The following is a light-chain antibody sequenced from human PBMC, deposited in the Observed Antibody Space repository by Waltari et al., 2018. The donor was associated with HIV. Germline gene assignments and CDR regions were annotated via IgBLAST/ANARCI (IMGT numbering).Light chain of an antibody. Sequence: VLTQSPDSRSAAANETATITCRASQTIGSTLHWYQQKPGQSPQLVIKYASQSVSGVPSRCSGSGSGTEFTLSSNGLETDDAATYYCQQSSSSPPTFGQGTTVDI. J-gene: IGKJ1*01. CDR1: QTIGST. CDR2: YAS. V-gene: IGKV6-21*01. CDR3: QQSSSSPPT.